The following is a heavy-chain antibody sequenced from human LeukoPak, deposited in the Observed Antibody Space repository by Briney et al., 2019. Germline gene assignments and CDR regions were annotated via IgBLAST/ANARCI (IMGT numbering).Heavy chain of an antibody. D-gene: IGHD1-7*01. CDR1: GFTFSSYG. Sequence: GGSLRLSCAASGFTFSSYGMHWVRQAPGKGLEWVAVISDDGSNKYYADSVKGRFTISRDHAKNPLYLQMTSLRAEDTAVYYCAKESALELWNYFDHWGQGTLVTVFS. CDR2: ISDDGSNK. CDR3: AKESALELWNYFDH. J-gene: IGHJ4*02. V-gene: IGHV3-30*18.